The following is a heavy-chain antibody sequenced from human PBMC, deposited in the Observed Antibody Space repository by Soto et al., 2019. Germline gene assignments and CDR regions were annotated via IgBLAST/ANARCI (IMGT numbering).Heavy chain of an antibody. CDR2: ISYDGSKQ. CDR3: ARRRFLDSPLDF. V-gene: IGHV3-30*03. D-gene: IGHD3-3*01. CDR1: GFTFSTYG. Sequence: QVQLVESGGGVVQPGRSLRLSCSVSGFTFSTYGMHWVRQAPGKGLAWVAFISYDGSKQYYEDSVRGRFPISRANSNNTLYLQMNNMTREDTAVYFCARRRFLDSPLDFWGQGTLVTVSS. J-gene: IGHJ4*02.